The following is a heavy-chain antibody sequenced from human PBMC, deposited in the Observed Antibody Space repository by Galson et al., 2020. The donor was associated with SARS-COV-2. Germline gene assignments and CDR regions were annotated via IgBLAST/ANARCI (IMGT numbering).Heavy chain of an antibody. CDR3: ARAVAGSLDF. D-gene: IGHD6-19*01. V-gene: IGHV3-74*01. CDR2: MNDDGSSI. CDR1: GFTFRSYW. J-gene: IGHJ4*02. Sequence: WGSLRLSCVVSGFTFRSYWMHWDRQAPGKGLVWVSLMNDDGSSISYADSVKGRFTISRDNAKNTLYLQMTSLRAEDTAVYYCARAVAGSLDFWGQGAMVTVSS.